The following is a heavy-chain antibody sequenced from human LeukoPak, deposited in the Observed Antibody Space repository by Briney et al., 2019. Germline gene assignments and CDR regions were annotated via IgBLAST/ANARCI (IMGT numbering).Heavy chain of an antibody. D-gene: IGHD1-7*01. CDR1: GYTFTGYY. CDR2: INPNSGGT. V-gene: IGHV1-2*02. Sequence: ASVKVSCKASGYTFTGYYMHWVRQAPGQGLEWMGWINPNSGGTNYAQKFQGRVTMTRDTSISTAYMELSRLRSDDTAVYYCARMGYWNYEYYYYGMDVWGQGTTVTVSS. J-gene: IGHJ6*02. CDR3: ARMGYWNYEYYYYGMDV.